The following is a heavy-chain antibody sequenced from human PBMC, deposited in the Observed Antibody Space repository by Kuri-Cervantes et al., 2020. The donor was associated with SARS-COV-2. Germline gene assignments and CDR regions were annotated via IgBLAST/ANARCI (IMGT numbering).Heavy chain of an antibody. CDR2: INHSGST. V-gene: IGHV4-34*01. J-gene: IGHJ5*02. Sequence: GSLRLSCAVYGGSFSGYYWSWIRQPPGKGLEWIGEINHSGSTNYNPSLKSRVTISVDTSKNQFSLKLSSVTAADTAVYYCARVGLRRITIFGVVMDGNWFDPWGQGTLVTVSS. CDR1: GGSFSGYY. CDR3: ARVGLRRITIFGVVMDGNWFDP. D-gene: IGHD3-3*01.